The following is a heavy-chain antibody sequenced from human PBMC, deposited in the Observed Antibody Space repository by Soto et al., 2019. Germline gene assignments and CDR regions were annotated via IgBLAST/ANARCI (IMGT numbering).Heavy chain of an antibody. V-gene: IGHV4-59*02. CDR1: GGSVSSYY. D-gene: IGHD3-3*01. J-gene: IGHJ4*02. Sequence: TSETLSLTCSVSGGSVSSYYWSWIRQPPGKGLEWIGYISYSGSTNYNPSLKNRVTISVDTSKNQFSLKLSSVTAADTAVYYCASGGQGYDFWSGYSYEGYFDYWGQGTLVTVSS. CDR2: ISYSGST. CDR3: ASGGQGYDFWSGYSYEGYFDY.